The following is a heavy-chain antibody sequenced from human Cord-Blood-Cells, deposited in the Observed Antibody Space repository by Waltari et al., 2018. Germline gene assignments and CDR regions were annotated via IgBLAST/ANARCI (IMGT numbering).Heavy chain of an antibody. J-gene: IGHJ3*02. CDR1: GGSISSSNW. CDR3: ARVGGDYVSHDAFDI. CDR2: IYQSGST. D-gene: IGHD4-17*01. Sequence: QVQLQESGPGLVKPSGTLSLTCAVSGGSISSSNWWSWVRQPPGKGLAWIGEIYQSGSTNYNQSLKSRVAIAVDKSKNQFSLKLSSVTAADTAVYYCARVGGDYVSHDAFDIWGQGTMVTVSS. V-gene: IGHV4-4*02.